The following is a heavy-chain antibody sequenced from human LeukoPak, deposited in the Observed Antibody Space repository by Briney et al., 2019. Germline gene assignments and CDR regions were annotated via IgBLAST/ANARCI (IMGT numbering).Heavy chain of an antibody. CDR3: ARGLAFDI. CDR1: GGSLSGYY. V-gene: IGHV4-34*01. Sequence: PSETLSLTCAVYGGSLSGYYWRWIRHPPGKGLEWIGEINHSGSTNYNPSLKSRVTISVDTSKNQFSLKLSSVTAADTAVYYCARGLAFDIWGRGTMVTVSS. CDR2: INHSGST. J-gene: IGHJ3*02.